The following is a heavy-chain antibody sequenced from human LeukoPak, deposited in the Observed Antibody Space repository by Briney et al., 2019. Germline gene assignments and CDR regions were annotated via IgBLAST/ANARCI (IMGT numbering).Heavy chain of an antibody. CDR1: GGSISSSNW. V-gene: IGHV4-4*02. Sequence: PSETLSLTCAVSGGSISSSNWWSWVRQPPGKGLEWIGEIYHSGSTNYNPSLKSRVTISVDTSKNQFSLKLSSVTAADTAVYYCAGDYGGNSGAFDYWGQGTLVTVSS. CDR2: IYHSGST. CDR3: AGDYGGNSGAFDY. D-gene: IGHD4-23*01. J-gene: IGHJ4*02.